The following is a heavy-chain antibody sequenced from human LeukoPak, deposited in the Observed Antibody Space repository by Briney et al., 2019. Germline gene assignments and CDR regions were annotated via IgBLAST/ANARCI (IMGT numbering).Heavy chain of an antibody. V-gene: IGHV3-21*01. CDR3: AGYCSSTSCKIGGY. CDR2: ISSSSSYI. J-gene: IGHJ4*02. D-gene: IGHD2-2*01. CDR1: GFTFSSYS. Sequence: GGSLRLSCAASGFTFSSYSMNWVRQAPGKGLEWVSSISSSSSYIYYADSVKGRFTISRDNAKNSLYLQMNGLRAEDTAVYYCAGYCSSTSCKIGGYWGRGTLVTVSS.